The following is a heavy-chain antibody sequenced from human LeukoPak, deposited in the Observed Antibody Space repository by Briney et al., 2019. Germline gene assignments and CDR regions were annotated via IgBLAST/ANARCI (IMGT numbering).Heavy chain of an antibody. CDR3: ARRRYNWNAIDY. CDR2: ISSSGSTL. CDR1: GFTFSDYY. J-gene: IGHJ4*02. V-gene: IGHV3-11*01. Sequence: PGGSLRLSCAASGFTFSDYYMSWIRQAPGKGLEWVSYISSSGSTLYYADSVKGRITISRDNTKNSLYLQMNSLRAEDTAVYYCARRRYNWNAIDYWGQGTLVTVSS. D-gene: IGHD1-20*01.